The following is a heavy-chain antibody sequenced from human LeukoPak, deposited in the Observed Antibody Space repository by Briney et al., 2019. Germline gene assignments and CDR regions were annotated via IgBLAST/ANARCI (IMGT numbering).Heavy chain of an antibody. CDR3: SAEYYYDSSGYYSMDY. CDR1: GFTFSSYA. J-gene: IGHJ4*02. D-gene: IGHD3-22*01. CDR2: IRYDGSNK. Sequence: GGSLRLSCAASGFTFSSYAMHWVRQAPGKGLEWVAFIRYDGSNKYYADSVKGRFTISRDNSKNTLYLQMNSLRAEDTAVYYCSAEYYYDSSGYYSMDYWGQGTLVTVSS. V-gene: IGHV3-30*02.